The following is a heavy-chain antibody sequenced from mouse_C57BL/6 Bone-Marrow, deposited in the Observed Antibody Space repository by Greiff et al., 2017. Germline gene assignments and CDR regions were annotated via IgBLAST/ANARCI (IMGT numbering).Heavy chain of an antibody. CDR2: IYPGSGNT. J-gene: IGHJ1*03. Sequence: FQLQQSGPELVKPGASVKISCKASGYSFTSYYIHWVKQRPGQGLEWIGWIYPGSGNTKYNEKFKGKATLTADTSSSTAYMQLSSLTSEDSAVYYCARRGITTVVGGYFDVWGTGTTVTVSS. D-gene: IGHD1-1*01. CDR1: GYSFTSYY. CDR3: ARRGITTVVGGYFDV. V-gene: IGHV1-66*01.